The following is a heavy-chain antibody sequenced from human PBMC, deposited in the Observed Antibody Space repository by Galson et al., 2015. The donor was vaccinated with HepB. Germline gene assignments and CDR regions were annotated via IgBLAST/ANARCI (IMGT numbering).Heavy chain of an antibody. J-gene: IGHJ4*02. Sequence: SLRLSCAASGFTFSSFAMHWVRQAPGKGLEWVAVISYDGSNKYYADSVKGRSTISRDNSKNTLYLQMNSLRAEDTAVYYCARGEVGGGWLIDYWGQGTLVTVSS. CDR3: ARGEVGGGWLIDY. D-gene: IGHD6-19*01. CDR1: GFTFSSFA. CDR2: ISYDGSNK. V-gene: IGHV3-30*04.